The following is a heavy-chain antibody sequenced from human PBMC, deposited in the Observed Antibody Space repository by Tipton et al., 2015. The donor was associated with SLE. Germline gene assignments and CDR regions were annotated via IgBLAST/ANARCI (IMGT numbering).Heavy chain of an antibody. V-gene: IGHV4-31*03. CDR2: ISYSGST. D-gene: IGHD2-21*01. J-gene: IGHJ6*02. CDR3: ARLRGGPIVASVDRPIYYFYYGMDV. CDR1: GGSISSGGYY. Sequence: TLSLTCTVSGGSISSGGYYWSWIRQSPGKGLEWIGYISYSGSTNYNSSLKSRLTISVDTSKNQFSLKVTSVTAADTAVYYCARLRGGPIVASVDRPIYYFYYGMDVWGQGTTVTVPS.